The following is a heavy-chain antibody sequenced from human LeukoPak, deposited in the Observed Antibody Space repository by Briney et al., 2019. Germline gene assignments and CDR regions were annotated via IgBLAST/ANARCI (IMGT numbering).Heavy chain of an antibody. D-gene: IGHD2-15*01. J-gene: IGHJ4*02. CDR1: GFTFSSYA. CDR3: ATGIGYCSGGSCRDYFDC. CDR2: ISYDGSNK. Sequence: GRSLRLSCAASGFTFSSYAMHWVRQAPGKGLEWVAVISYDGSNKYYADSVKGRFTISRDNSKNTLYLQMNSLRAEDTAVYYCATGIGYCSGGSCRDYFDCWGQGTLVTVSS. V-gene: IGHV3-30*04.